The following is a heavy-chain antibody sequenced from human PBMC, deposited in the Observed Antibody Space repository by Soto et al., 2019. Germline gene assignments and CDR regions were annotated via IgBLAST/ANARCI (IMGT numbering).Heavy chain of an antibody. CDR1: GFTFSSYA. D-gene: IGHD6-19*01. Sequence: EVQLLESGGGLVQPGGSLRLSCAASGFTFSSYAMSWVRQAPGKGLEWVSAISGSGGTTYYADSVKGRFTFSRDNSTNTLYLQMNSLRAEDTAVYYCAKTANGWFSAFDIWGQGKMVTVSS. V-gene: IGHV3-23*01. CDR3: AKTANGWFSAFDI. CDR2: ISGSGGTT. J-gene: IGHJ3*02.